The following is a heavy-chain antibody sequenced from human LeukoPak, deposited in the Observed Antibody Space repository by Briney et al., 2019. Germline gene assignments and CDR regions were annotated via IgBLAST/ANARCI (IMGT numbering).Heavy chain of an antibody. D-gene: IGHD3-22*01. V-gene: IGHV3-23*01. CDR1: GFTSSTYA. J-gene: IGHJ4*02. CDR3: AKDRPNYHESNGHYYRPNGDY. CDR2: ISSSGDRT. Sequence: GGSLRLSCAASGFTSSTYAMSWVRQAPGKGLEWVSSISSSGDRTFYADSVKDRFTISRDNSENTLYLQMSRLRAEDTAVYYCAKDRPNYHESNGHYYRPNGDYWGQGTLVTVSS.